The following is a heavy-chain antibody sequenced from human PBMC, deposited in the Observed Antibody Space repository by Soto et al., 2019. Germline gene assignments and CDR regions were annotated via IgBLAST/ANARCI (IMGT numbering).Heavy chain of an antibody. CDR2: INPDSLDT. V-gene: IGHV3-11*05. D-gene: IGHD1-26*01. CDR1: GFIFRDYF. J-gene: IGHJ3*01. Sequence: PGGSLRLSCSASGFIFRDYFMSWIRQAPGKGLEWISYINPDSLDTNSAAFAKGRFTISRDNAKNALYLQMNSLRVEDAAVYYCVKERAGGTRNDAFDFWGPGTLVTVPS. CDR3: VKERAGGTRNDAFDF.